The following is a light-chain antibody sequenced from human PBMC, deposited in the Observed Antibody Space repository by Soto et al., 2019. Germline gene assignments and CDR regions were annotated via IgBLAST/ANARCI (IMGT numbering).Light chain of an antibody. Sequence: EIVLTQSPATLSLSPGERATLSCRASQSVSSYLAWYQQKPGQAPRLLIYDASNRATGIPARFSGSGSGTDFTLPISSLEPEDFAVYYCQQRTNWPGTFGQGTKLEIK. CDR3: QQRTNWPGT. CDR2: DAS. J-gene: IGKJ2*01. CDR1: QSVSSY. V-gene: IGKV3-11*01.